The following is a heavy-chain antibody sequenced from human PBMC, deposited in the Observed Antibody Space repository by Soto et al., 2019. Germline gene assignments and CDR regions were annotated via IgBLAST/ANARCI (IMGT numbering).Heavy chain of an antibody. D-gene: IGHD3-16*02. CDR2: ITGSGRST. J-gene: IGHJ3*02. V-gene: IGHV3-23*01. CDR1: GLIFHNDA. CDR3: AKDNEVTFGGVVVSGAFDI. Sequence: GESLKISCAASGLIFHNDAMNWVRQAPGKGLEWVSAITGSGRSTYYGDSVKGRFTISRDNPNNMLYLQMNNLRAEDTAVYFCAKDNEVTFGGVVVSGAFDIWGRGTMVTVSS.